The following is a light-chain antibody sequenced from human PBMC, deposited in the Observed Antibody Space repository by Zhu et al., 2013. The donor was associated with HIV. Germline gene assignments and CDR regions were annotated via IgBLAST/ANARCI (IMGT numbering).Light chain of an antibody. V-gene: IGKV3-15*01. CDR1: QSINSD. CDR2: DAS. CDR3: QQYDEWTSLT. J-gene: IGKJ4*01. Sequence: VMMQSPATLSVSPGERATLSCRASQSINSDLAWYQQKPGQAPRLLIYDASTRATGIPARFSGSGSGTEFTLTISSLQSEDSAVYYCQQYDEWTSLTFGGGTKVEI.